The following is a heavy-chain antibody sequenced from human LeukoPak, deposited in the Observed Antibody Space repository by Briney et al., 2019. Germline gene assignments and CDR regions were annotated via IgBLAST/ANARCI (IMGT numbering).Heavy chain of an antibody. CDR2: ISGSGGST. CDR1: GFTFSSYA. CDR3: ARLLWFGESDNWFDP. J-gene: IGHJ5*02. Sequence: GGSLRLSCAASGFTFSSYAMSWVRQAPGKGLEWVSAISGSGGSTYYADSVKGRFTISRDNSKNTLYLQMNSLRAEDTAVYYCARLLWFGESDNWFDPWGQGTLVTVSS. D-gene: IGHD3-10*01. V-gene: IGHV3-23*01.